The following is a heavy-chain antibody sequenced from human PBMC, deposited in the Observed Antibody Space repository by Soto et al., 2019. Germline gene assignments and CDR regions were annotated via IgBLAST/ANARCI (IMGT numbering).Heavy chain of an antibody. J-gene: IGHJ3*02. D-gene: IGHD6-19*01. CDR2: IDPSDSYT. CDR3: ARLGQWLDRADAFDI. Sequence: GESLKISCKGSGYSFTSYWISWVRQMPGEGLEWMGRIDPSDSYTNYSSSFQGHVTISADKSISTAYLQWSSLKASDTAMYYCARLGQWLDRADAFDIWGQGTMVTVSS. CDR1: GYSFTSYW. V-gene: IGHV5-10-1*01.